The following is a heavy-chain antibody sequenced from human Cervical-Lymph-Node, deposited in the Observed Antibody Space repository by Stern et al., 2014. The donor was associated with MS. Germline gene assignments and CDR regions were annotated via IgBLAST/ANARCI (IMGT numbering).Heavy chain of an antibody. CDR2: ISWNSNNI. V-gene: IGHV3-9*01. J-gene: IGHJ4*02. CDR1: GFTFDDCA. D-gene: IGHD3-16*02. Sequence: EVQLVASGGGSVQPGRSLRLSCAASGFTFDDCAMPWVRQAPGKGLEWVSGISWNSNNIGYADSVRGRFTISRDNAKNSLYLQMNGLRPEDTALYYCAKDISERHYYFDSWGEGTLVTVSS. CDR3: AKDISERHYYFDS.